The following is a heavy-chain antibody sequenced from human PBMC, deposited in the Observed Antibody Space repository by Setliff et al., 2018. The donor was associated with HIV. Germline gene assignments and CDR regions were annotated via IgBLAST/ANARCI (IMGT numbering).Heavy chain of an antibody. Sequence: SETLSLTCTVSGGSISSGNYYCNWIRQPPGKGPEWIGYIHSSGSTIYNPSLKSRVTMSADTSKNHFSLTLTSVTAADTAMYYCARDQSDYNVLTGFGDFDYWGHGTLVTVSS. D-gene: IGHD3-9*01. J-gene: IGHJ4*01. CDR3: ARDQSDYNVLTGFGDFDY. CDR2: IHSSGST. CDR1: GGSISSGNYY. V-gene: IGHV4-61*03.